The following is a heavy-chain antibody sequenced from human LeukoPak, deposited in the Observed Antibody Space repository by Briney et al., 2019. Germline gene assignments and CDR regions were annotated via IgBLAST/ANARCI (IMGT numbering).Heavy chain of an antibody. D-gene: IGHD6-13*01. V-gene: IGHV1-2*04. CDR1: GYTFSGHY. CDR3: AREYISSWFDF. J-gene: IGHJ4*02. Sequence: ASVKVSCTASGYTFSGHYMHWVRQAPGQGLEWMGWINPNTGATNYAQKFQGWVTMTRDMSISTTYMELSRLRSDDTAVYFCAREYISSWFDFWGQGTLVTVSS. CDR2: INPNTGAT.